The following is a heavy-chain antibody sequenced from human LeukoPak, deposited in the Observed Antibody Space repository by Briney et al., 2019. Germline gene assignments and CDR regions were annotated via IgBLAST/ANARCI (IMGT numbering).Heavy chain of an antibody. D-gene: IGHD3-9*01. CDR3: ARCPGLRNFDWLHNWFDP. V-gene: IGHV1-69*01. J-gene: IGHJ5*02. CDR2: IIPIFGTA. CDR1: GGTFSSYA. Sequence: SVKVSCKASGGTFSSYAISWVRQAPGQGLEWMGGIIPIFGTANYAQKFQGRVTITADESTSTAYMELSSLRSEDTAVYYCARCPGLRNFDWLHNWFDPWGQGTLDTVSS.